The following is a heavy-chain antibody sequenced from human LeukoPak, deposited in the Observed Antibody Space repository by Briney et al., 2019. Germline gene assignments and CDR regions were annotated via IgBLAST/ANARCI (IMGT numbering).Heavy chain of an antibody. CDR1: GFTFSSYA. J-gene: IGHJ4*02. CDR2: ISGSGGST. V-gene: IGHV3-23*01. CDR3: AKDRTVLRFLEWLLSPSFDY. Sequence: PGGSLRLSCAASGFTFSSYAMSWVRQAPGKGLEWVSAISGSGGSTYYADSVKGRFTISRDNSKNTLYLQMNSLRAEDTAVYYCAKDRTVLRFLEWLLSPSFDYWGQGTLVTVSS. D-gene: IGHD3-3*01.